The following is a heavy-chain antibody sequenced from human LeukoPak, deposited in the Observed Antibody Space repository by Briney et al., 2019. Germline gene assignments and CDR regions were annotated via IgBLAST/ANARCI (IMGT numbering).Heavy chain of an antibody. CDR2: INPSGGST. V-gene: IGHV1-46*01. CDR1: GDSFSNYG. J-gene: IGHJ1*01. CDR3: ARGPPLNYYDSSGYYT. D-gene: IGHD3-22*01. Sequence: ASVKVSCKASGDSFSNYGFAWVRQAPGQGLEWMGIINPSGGSTSYAQKFQGRVTMTRDTSTSTVYMELSSLRSEDTAMYYCARGPPLNYYDSSGYYTWGQGTLVTVSS.